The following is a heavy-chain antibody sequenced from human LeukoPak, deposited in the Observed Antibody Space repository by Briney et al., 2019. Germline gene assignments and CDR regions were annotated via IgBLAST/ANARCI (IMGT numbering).Heavy chain of an antibody. V-gene: IGHV4-39*07. J-gene: IGHJ4*02. CDR2: INYRGST. CDR3: ARGGAYYYDSYDY. Sequence: SETLSLTCTVSGGSISNSDYYWDWIRQPPGKGLEWIGSINYRGSTYYNPSLESRVTISVDTSKNQFSLKLSSVTAADTAVYYCARGGAYYYDSYDYWGQGTLVTVSS. D-gene: IGHD3-22*01. CDR1: GGSISNSDYY.